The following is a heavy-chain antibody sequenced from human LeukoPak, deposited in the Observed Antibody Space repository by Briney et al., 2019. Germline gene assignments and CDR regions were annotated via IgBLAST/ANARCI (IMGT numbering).Heavy chain of an antibody. CDR2: IPYDGSNK. Sequence: GGSLRLSCAASGFTFSSYAMHWVRQAPGKGLEWVAVIPYDGSNKYYADSVKGRFTISRDNSKNTLYLQMNSLRAEDTAVYYCATDIVVVVAATPHTVTRVNDYWGQGTLVTVSS. V-gene: IGHV3-30*04. CDR3: ATDIVVVVAATPHTVTRVNDY. J-gene: IGHJ4*02. CDR1: GFTFSSYA. D-gene: IGHD2-15*01.